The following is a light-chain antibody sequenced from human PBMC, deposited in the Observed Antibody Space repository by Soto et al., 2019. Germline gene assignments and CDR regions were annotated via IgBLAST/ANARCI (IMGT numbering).Light chain of an antibody. CDR1: PSVSSSY. V-gene: IGKV3-20*01. Sequence: EIVLTQSPGTLSLSPGERATLSCRASPSVSSSYLAWYQQKPGQAPRLLIYGASSRATGIPDRFSGSGSRTDFTLTSSRPEPEDFAVYYCQQYGSSPRLTFGGGTKVEIK. CDR3: QQYGSSPRLT. J-gene: IGKJ4*01. CDR2: GAS.